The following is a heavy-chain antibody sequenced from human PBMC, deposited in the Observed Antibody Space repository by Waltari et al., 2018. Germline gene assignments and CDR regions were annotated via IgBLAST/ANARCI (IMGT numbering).Heavy chain of an antibody. CDR3: ARVTNCGDACFSSNWGFLYYSPMDV. D-gene: IGHD2-21*01. Sequence: QVQLVQSGPGLKTPGSSMTVPCTASGGDLSDLGINLCRPATRQGLEWMGGAIPSLGKGKVAPKFFDRIKLRVDESLTTVFLDLHNITSDDTAVYFCARVTNCGDACFSSNWGFLYYSPMDVWGPGASVIVSS. CDR2: AIPSLGKG. CDR1: GGDLSDLG. J-gene: IGHJ6*02. V-gene: IGHV1-69*01.